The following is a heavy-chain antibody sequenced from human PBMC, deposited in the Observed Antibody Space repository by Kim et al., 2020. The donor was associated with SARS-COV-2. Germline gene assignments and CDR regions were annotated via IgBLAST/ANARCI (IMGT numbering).Heavy chain of an antibody. Sequence: KRSDHYLKGRLTITKDTSKNQVVLSMTNMDPVDTATYYCAHRQSLRSFDYWGQGTLVTVSS. CDR2: K. CDR3: AHRQSLRSFDY. J-gene: IGHJ4*02. V-gene: IGHV2-5*05.